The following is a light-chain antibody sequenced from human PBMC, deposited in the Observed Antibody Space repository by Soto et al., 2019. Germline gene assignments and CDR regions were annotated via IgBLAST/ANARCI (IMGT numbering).Light chain of an antibody. CDR3: AAWDDSLSGVV. CDR2: SDN. J-gene: IGLJ2*01. CDR1: SSNIGSNT. Sequence: QSVLTQPPSASGTPGQRVTISCSGSSSNIGSNTVNWYQQLPGTAPKLLMYSDNQRPSGVPDRFSGSKSATSASLAISGLRSEDEADYSCAAWDDSLSGVVFGGGTKLTVL. V-gene: IGLV1-44*01.